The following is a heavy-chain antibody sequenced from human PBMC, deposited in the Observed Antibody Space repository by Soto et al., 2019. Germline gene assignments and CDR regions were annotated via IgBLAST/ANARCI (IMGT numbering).Heavy chain of an antibody. CDR1: GFTFSNYG. J-gene: IGHJ4*02. Sequence: HPGGSLRLSCAASGFTFSNYGMHWVRQAPGKGLEWVAVIWYDGSNKYYADSVKGRFTISRDNSKNTLYLQMNSLRAEDTAVYYCARAGAITIFGSPAPDYWGQGTLVTV. CDR3: ARAGAITIFGSPAPDY. V-gene: IGHV3-33*08. D-gene: IGHD3-9*01. CDR2: IWYDGSNK.